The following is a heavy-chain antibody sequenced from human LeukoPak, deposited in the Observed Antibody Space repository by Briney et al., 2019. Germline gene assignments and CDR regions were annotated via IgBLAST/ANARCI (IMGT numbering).Heavy chain of an antibody. Sequence: SETLSLTCTVSGGSISSYYWSWIRQPPGKGLEWIGYIYYSGSTNYNPSIKSRVTISVDTSKNQFSLKLSSVTAADTAVYYCARNTVRGYSGYVAFDIWGQGTMVTVSS. J-gene: IGHJ3*02. D-gene: IGHD5-12*01. CDR1: GGSISSYY. V-gene: IGHV4-59*01. CDR3: ARNTVRGYSGYVAFDI. CDR2: IYYSGST.